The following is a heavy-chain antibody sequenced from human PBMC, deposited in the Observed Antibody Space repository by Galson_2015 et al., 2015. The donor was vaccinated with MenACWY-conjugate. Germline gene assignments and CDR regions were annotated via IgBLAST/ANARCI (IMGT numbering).Heavy chain of an antibody. CDR2: IYSGGST. CDR1: GFTVSSNY. D-gene: IGHD3-10*01. Sequence: SLRLSCAASGFTVSSNYMSWVRQAPGKGLEWVSVIYSGGSTYYADSVKGRFTISRDNSKNTLYLQMNSLRAEDTAVYYCARAPRGRGGAVAFDIWGQGTMVTVSS. CDR3: ARAPRGRGGAVAFDI. J-gene: IGHJ3*02. V-gene: IGHV3-53*01.